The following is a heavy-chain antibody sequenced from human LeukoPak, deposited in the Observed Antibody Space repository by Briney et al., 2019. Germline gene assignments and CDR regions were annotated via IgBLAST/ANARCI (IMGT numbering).Heavy chain of an antibody. J-gene: IGHJ4*02. CDR1: GGSISSSNYH. CDR3: ARRGNYGDCVDY. V-gene: IGHV4-39*01. CDR2: IYYSGNT. Sequence: SETLSLTCTVSGGSISSSNYHWDWIRQPPGKGLEWIGNIYYSGNTYYNPFLKSRVTISVDTSKNQFSLRLTSVTATDTAVYYCARRGNYGDCVDYWGQGTLVTASS. D-gene: IGHD4-17*01.